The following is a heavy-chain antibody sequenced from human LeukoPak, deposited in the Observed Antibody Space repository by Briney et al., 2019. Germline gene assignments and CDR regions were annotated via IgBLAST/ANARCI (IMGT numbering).Heavy chain of an antibody. CDR1: GFTFSSYG. D-gene: IGHD5-18*01. Sequence: GGSLRLSCAASGFTFSSYGMHWVRQAPGKGLEWVANIKQDGSEKYYVESVKGRFTISRDNAKNSLFLQMNSLRAEDTAVYYCATLDTDMASLGDYWGQGTLVSVSS. CDR2: IKQDGSEK. V-gene: IGHV3-7*01. J-gene: IGHJ4*02. CDR3: ATLDTDMASLGDY.